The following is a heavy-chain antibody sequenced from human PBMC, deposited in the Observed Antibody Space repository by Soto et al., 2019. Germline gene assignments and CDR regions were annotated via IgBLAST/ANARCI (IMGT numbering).Heavy chain of an antibody. D-gene: IGHD3-10*01. CDR1: GGSLSSSNW. V-gene: IGHV4-4*02. Sequence: XGTLSLTCAVSGGSLSSSNWWGCVRQPPGKGLEWIGEIYHSGSTNYNPSLKSRVTISVDKSKNQFSLKLSSVTAADTAVYYCARVGGSGGNDYWGQGTLVPVSS. J-gene: IGHJ4*02. CDR3: ARVGGSGGNDY. CDR2: IYHSGST.